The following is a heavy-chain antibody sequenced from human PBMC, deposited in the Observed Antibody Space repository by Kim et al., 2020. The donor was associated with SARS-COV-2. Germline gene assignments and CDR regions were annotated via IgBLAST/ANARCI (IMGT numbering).Heavy chain of an antibody. J-gene: IGHJ4*02. V-gene: IGHV3-23*01. CDR2: VTTSDGRT. CDR3: AKDSRGLGTYFDS. D-gene: IGHD1-1*01. CDR1: GFTFSRYA. Sequence: GGSLRLSCAASGFTFSRYAVSWVRQAPGKGLEWVSTVTTSDGRTDYANSVRGRFTTSRDTLDLQMNSLRAEDTARYYWAKDSRGLGTYFDSWGPGTPVTVSS.